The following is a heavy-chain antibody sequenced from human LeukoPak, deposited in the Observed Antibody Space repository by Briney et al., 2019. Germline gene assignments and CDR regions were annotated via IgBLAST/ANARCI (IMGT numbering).Heavy chain of an antibody. CDR3: ARVYGANSMRYFDL. CDR2: ISSSSSYI. D-gene: IGHD4-23*01. CDR1: GFTFSSYS. Sequence: GGALRLSCAASGFTFSSYSMNWVRQAPGKGLEWVSSISSSSSYIYYADSVKGRFTISRDNAKNSLYLQMNSLRAEDTAVYYCARVYGANSMRYFDLWGRGTLVTVSS. J-gene: IGHJ2*01. V-gene: IGHV3-21*01.